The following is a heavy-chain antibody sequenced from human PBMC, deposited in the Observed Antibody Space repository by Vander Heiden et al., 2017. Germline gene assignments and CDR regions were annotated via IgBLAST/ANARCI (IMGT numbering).Heavy chain of an antibody. V-gene: IGHV1-69*01. CDR2: IIPIFGTA. Sequence: QVQLVQSGAEVKKPGSSVKVSCKASGGTFSSYAISWVRQAPGQGLEWMGGIIPIFGTANYAQKFQGRVTITADESTSTAYMELSSLRSEDTAVYYCARDSGYYDSSGYSEPYYYYGMDVWGQGTTVTVSS. J-gene: IGHJ6*02. CDR1: GGTFSSYA. CDR3: ARDSGYYDSSGYSEPYYYYGMDV. D-gene: IGHD3-22*01.